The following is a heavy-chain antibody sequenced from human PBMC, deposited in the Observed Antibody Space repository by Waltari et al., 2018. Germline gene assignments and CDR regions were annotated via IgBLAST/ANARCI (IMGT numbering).Heavy chain of an antibody. CDR3: ARDPVGAKGWPGWHFDY. CDR2: INPNSGGT. D-gene: IGHD1-26*01. Sequence: QVQLVQSGAEVKKPGASVKVSCKASGYTFTGYYMHWVRQAPGQGLEWMGWINPNSGGTNYAQKFQGRVTMTRDTSISTAYMELSRLRSDDTAVYYCARDPVGAKGWPGWHFDYWGQGTLVTVSS. J-gene: IGHJ4*02. CDR1: GYTFTGYY. V-gene: IGHV1-2*02.